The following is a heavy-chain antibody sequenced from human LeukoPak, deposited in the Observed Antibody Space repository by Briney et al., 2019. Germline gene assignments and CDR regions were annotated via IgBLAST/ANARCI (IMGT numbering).Heavy chain of an antibody. D-gene: IGHD4-17*01. V-gene: IGHV4-4*07. Sequence: PSETLSLTCTVSGGSPSSYYWSWLRQPPGKGLEWIGCIFTSGSISVNTNYNHSLESRVTMSVDASKNQFSLKMSSVTAADTAVYYCARGYYGDYVPPSGSSGAFDVWGQGTMVTVSS. CDR2: IFTSGSISVNT. CDR3: ARGYYGDYVPPSGSSGAFDV. J-gene: IGHJ3*01. CDR1: GGSPSSYY.